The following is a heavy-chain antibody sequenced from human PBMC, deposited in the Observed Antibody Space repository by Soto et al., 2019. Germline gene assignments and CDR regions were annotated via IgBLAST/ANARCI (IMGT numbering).Heavy chain of an antibody. CDR2: IYYSGST. CDR1: GGSISSYY. Sequence: PSETLSLTCTVSGGSISSYYWSWIRQPTGKGLEWIGYIYYSGSTNYNPSLKSRVTISVDTSKNQFSLKLSSVTAADTAVYYCARQHNNWNYYYYVDVWCPGTTVTVSS. D-gene: IGHD1-20*01. J-gene: IGHJ6*03. CDR3: ARQHNNWNYYYYVDV. V-gene: IGHV4-59*08.